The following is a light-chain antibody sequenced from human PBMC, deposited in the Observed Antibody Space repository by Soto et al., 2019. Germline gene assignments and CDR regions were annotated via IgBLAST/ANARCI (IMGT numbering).Light chain of an antibody. Sequence: DIVMTQSPDSLAVSLGERATINCKSSQSILYNSNNKNYLAWYQQKPGQPPKLLIYWASTRESGVPDRFTGSGSGTDFALTISSLQAEDVAVYYCQHYYSSPIIFGQGTRLEIK. CDR2: WAS. J-gene: IGKJ5*01. CDR3: QHYYSSPII. V-gene: IGKV4-1*01. CDR1: QSILYNSNNKNY.